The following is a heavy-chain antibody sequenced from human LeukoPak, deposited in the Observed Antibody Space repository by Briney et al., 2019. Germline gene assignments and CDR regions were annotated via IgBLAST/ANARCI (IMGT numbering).Heavy chain of an antibody. D-gene: IGHD3-10*01. Sequence: PSETLSLTCTVSGGSISSGSYYWSWIRQPAGNGLEWIGRIYTSGSTYYNPSLKSRVTISVDTSKNQFSLKLSSVTAADTAVYYCAREGPITMVRGVIGTWGQGTLVPVSS. J-gene: IGHJ5*02. CDR1: GGSISSGSYY. V-gene: IGHV4-61*02. CDR2: IYTSGST. CDR3: AREGPITMVRGVIGT.